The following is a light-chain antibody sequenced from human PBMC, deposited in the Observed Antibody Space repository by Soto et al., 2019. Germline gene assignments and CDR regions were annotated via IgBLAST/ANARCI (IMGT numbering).Light chain of an antibody. J-gene: IGKJ4*01. CDR3: QQYTNWPGT. CDR2: GAS. V-gene: IGKV3-15*01. CDR1: QSIGNY. Sequence: EIVMTQSPATLSLSPGERATLSCRASQSIGNYLAWYQQKPGQAPRLLMHGASTRATGIPARFSGSESGTEFTLTISSLQSEDFAIYYCQQYTNWPGTFGGGTQVEIK.